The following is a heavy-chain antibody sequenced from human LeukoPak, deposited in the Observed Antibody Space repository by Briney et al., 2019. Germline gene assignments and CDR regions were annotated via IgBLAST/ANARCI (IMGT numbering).Heavy chain of an antibody. V-gene: IGHV3-30-3*01. CDR2: ISYDGSNK. J-gene: IGHJ5*02. D-gene: IGHD1-1*01. Sequence: PGGSLRLSCAASGFTFSSYAMHWVRQAPGKGLEWVAVISYDGSNKYYADSVKGRFTISRDNSKNTLYLQMNSLRAEDTAVYYCRRRNDKLVQGFDPWGQGTLVTVSS. CDR1: GFTFSSYA. CDR3: RRRNDKLVQGFDP.